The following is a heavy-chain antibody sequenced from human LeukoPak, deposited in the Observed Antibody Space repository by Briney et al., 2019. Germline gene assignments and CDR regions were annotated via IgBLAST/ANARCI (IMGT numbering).Heavy chain of an antibody. CDR1: GFTVSSNY. D-gene: IGHD3-16*01. J-gene: IGHJ6*04. CDR3: ARDYVGDV. V-gene: IGHV3-66*02. Sequence: PGESLRLSCAASGFTVSSNYMSWVRQAPGKGLEWVAVIYRGGAIFYADSVKGRFTISRDSSKNTLDLQMNSLRAEDTAVYYCARDYVGDVWGKETTVTVSS. CDR2: IYRGGAI.